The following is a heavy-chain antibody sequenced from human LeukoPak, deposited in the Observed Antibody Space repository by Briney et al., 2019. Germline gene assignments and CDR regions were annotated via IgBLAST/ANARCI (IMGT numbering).Heavy chain of an antibody. CDR3: ARRFYGMDV. J-gene: IGHJ6*02. Sequence: SETLSLTCTVSGGPISSSSYYWGWIRQPPGKGLEWIGSIYYSGSTYYNPSLKSRVTISVDTSKNQFSLKLSSVTAADTAVYYCARRFYGMDVWGQGTTVTVSS. CDR1: GGPISSSSYY. CDR2: IYYSGST. V-gene: IGHV4-39*01.